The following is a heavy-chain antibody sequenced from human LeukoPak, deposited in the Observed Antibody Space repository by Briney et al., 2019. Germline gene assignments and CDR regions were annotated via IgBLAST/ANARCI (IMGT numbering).Heavy chain of an antibody. J-gene: IGHJ4*02. Sequence: GASVKVSCKASGYTFTSYGISWVRQAPEQGLEWMGWISAYNGNTNYAQKLQGRVTMTTDTSTSTAYMELRSLRSDDTAVYYCARWEQQLVPGYDDYWGQGTLVTVSS. CDR3: ARWEQQLVPGYDDY. CDR2: ISAYNGNT. V-gene: IGHV1-18*01. CDR1: GYTFTSYG. D-gene: IGHD6-13*01.